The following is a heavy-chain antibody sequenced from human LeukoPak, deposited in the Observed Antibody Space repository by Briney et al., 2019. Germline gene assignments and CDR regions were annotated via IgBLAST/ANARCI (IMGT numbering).Heavy chain of an antibody. CDR1: GFAFSSYA. CDR2: IYTGGNT. J-gene: IGHJ4*02. D-gene: IGHD3-22*01. V-gene: IGHV3-53*01. CDR3: ARGDDSGYYDYFDY. Sequence: SGGSLRLSCAASGFAFSSYAISWVRQAPGKGLEWVSTIYTGGNTYYAASVKGRFTISRDFSKNTVFLHMNSLRAEDTAMYYCARGDDSGYYDYFDYWGQGALVTVSS.